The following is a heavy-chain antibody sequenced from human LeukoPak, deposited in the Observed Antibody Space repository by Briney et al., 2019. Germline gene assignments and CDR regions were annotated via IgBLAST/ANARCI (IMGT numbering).Heavy chain of an antibody. CDR3: ARGRRSTWIQYSN. D-gene: IGHD5-18*01. V-gene: IGHV4-59*01. CDR2: IYYSGST. J-gene: IGHJ4*02. CDR1: GGSISSYY. Sequence: PSETLSLTCTVSGGSISSYYWSWIRQPPGKGLEWIGYIYYSGSTNYNPSLKSRVTISVDTSKNQFSLKLSSVTAADTAVYYCARGRRSTWIQYSNWGQGTLVTVSS.